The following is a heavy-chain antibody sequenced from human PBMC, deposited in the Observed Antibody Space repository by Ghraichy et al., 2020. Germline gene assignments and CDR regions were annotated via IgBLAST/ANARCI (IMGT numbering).Heavy chain of an antibody. CDR2: IWYDGSNK. V-gene: IGHV3-33*01. D-gene: IGHD3-10*01. CDR1: GFTFSNYG. J-gene: IGHJ6*02. CDR3: ARDRITMVRGVILYYYGMDV. Sequence: GGSLRLSCAASGFTFSNYGMHWVRQAPSKGLEWVAVIWYDGSNKYYADSVKGRFTISRDNSKNTLYLQMNSLRAEDTAVYYCARDRITMVRGVILYYYGMDVWGQGTTVTVSS.